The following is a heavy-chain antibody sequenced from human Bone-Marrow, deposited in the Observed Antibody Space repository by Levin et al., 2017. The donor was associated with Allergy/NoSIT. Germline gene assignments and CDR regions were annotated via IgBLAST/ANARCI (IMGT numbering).Heavy chain of an antibody. Sequence: PGGSLRLSCVASGFTFSSHAMSWIRQAPGKGLEWVSGISGRGGRGECTNYADSVKGRFAITRDNAENTLYLQMNTLSAEDTAVYYCAKKRSWGRGWYQGLPLDAFVIDSWGQGTLVTVSS. CDR2: ISGRGGRGECT. J-gene: IGHJ4*02. CDR1: GFTFSSHA. CDR3: AKKRSWGRGWYQGLPLDAFVIDS. V-gene: IGHV3-23*01. D-gene: IGHD6-19*01.